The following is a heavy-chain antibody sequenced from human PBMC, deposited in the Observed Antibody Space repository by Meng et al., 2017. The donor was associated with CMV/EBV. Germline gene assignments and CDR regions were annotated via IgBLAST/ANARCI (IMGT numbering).Heavy chain of an antibody. J-gene: IGHJ5*02. CDR1: GGSISSGDYY. CDR2: IYYSGST. D-gene: IGHD3-10*01. CDR3: ARGFTGVLLWFGESLGWFDP. V-gene: IGHV4-30-4*08. Sequence: QVQVQESGPGLVKPSQTLSPPCTVSGGSISSGDYYWSWIRQPPGKGLEWIGYIYYSGSTYYNPSLKSRVTISVDTSKNQFSLKLSSVTAADTAVYYCARGFTGVLLWFGESLGWFDPWGQGTLVTVSS.